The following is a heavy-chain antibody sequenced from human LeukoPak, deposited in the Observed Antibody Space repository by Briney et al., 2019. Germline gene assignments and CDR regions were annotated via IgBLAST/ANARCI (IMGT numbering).Heavy chain of an antibody. D-gene: IGHD6-19*01. V-gene: IGHV4-59*01. J-gene: IGHJ4*02. CDR3: ARRGAVAGTLDY. CDR2: IYYSGST. CDR1: GGSFSGYY. Sequence: PSETLSLTCAVYGGSFSGYYWSWIRQPPGKGLEWIGYIYYSGSTNYNPSLKSRVSISVDTSKNQFSLKLSSVTAADTAVYYCARRGAVAGTLDYWGQGTLVTVSS.